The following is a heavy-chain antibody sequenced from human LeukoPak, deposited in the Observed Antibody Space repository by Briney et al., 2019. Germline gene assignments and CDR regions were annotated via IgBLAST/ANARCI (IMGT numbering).Heavy chain of an antibody. CDR2: ISSSSSYI. J-gene: IGHJ4*02. V-gene: IGHV3-21*01. D-gene: IGHD3-3*01. CDR3: ARLDFWSGYYTHDY. CDR1: GFTFSSYS. Sequence: GGSLRLSCAASGFTFSSYSMNWVRQAPGKGLEWVSSISSSSSYIYYADSVKGRFTISRDNAKNSLYLQMNRLRAEDTAVYYCARLDFWSGYYTHDYWGQGTLVTVSS.